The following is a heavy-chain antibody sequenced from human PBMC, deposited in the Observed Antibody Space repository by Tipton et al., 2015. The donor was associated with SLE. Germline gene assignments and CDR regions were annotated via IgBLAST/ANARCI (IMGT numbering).Heavy chain of an antibody. D-gene: IGHD6-25*01. CDR3: ARWAAGYYYYYGLDV. V-gene: IGHV4-30-2*01. CDR2: LYHTGST. Sequence: LRLSCAVTGASISSGGHSWSWIRQPPGKGLEWIGYLYHTGSTYSNPSLKSRVTISIDRSNNQFSLNLTSVTAADTAVYYCARWAAGYYYYYGLDVWGQGTTVTVSS. CDR1: GASISSGGHS. J-gene: IGHJ6*02.